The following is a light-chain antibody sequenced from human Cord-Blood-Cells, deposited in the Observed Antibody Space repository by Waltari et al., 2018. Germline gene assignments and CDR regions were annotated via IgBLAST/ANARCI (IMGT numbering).Light chain of an antibody. V-gene: IGLV2-23*01. J-gene: IGLJ3*02. CDR2: EGS. CDR3: CSYAGSSTWV. Sequence: QSALTQPAPVSGSTEQSITNSCTGTSSVVGSLKLSPWYQQHPGKAPKLMIYEGSKRPSGFSNRFSGSKSVNTASLTISGLQAEDEADYYCCSYAGSSTWVFGGGTKLTVL. CDR1: SSVVGSLKL.